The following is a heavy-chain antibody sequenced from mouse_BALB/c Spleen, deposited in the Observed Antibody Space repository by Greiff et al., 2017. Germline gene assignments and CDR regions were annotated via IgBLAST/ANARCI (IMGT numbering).Heavy chain of an antibody. D-gene: IGHD1-1*01. Sequence: DVMLVESGGGLVKPGGSLKLSCAASGFTFSSYAMSWVRQTPEKRLEWVASISSGGSTYYPDSVKGRFTISRDNARNILYLQMSSLRSEDTAMYYCARDYGSPLMDYWGQGTSVTVSS. J-gene: IGHJ4*01. CDR3: ARDYGSPLMDY. CDR1: GFTFSSYA. V-gene: IGHV5-6-5*01. CDR2: ISSGGST.